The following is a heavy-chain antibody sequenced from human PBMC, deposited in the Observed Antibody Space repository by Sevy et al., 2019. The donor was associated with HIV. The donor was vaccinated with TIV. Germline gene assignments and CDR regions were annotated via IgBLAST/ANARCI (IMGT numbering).Heavy chain of an antibody. CDR3: ARPSYTGSSFWYFDL. V-gene: IGHV4-4*07. CDR1: GGSISGTF. Sequence: SETLSLTCTVSGGSISGTFWTWIRQPAGKGLEWIGTFYNSGNSDYNPSLKSRVTMSLDTSKKRFSLTLSSVTAADTAVYYCARPSYTGSSFWYFDLWGRSTLVTVSS. D-gene: IGHD1-26*01. CDR2: FYNSGNS. J-gene: IGHJ2*01.